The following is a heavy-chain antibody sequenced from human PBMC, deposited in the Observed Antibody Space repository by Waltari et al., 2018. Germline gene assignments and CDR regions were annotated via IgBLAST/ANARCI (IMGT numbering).Heavy chain of an antibody. J-gene: IGHJ6*03. CDR2: ISSSSYI. V-gene: IGHV3-21*01. CDR3: ARDGSSGGYYYYYYYMDV. Sequence: VSSISSSSYIYYADSVKGRFTISRDNAKNSLYLQMNSLRAEDTAVYYCARDGSSGGYYYYYYYMDVWGKGTTVTVSS. D-gene: IGHD6-19*01.